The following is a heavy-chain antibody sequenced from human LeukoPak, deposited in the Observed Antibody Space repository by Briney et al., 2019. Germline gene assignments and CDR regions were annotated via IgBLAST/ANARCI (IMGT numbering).Heavy chain of an antibody. V-gene: IGHV1-69*05. CDR2: IIPIFGTA. J-gene: IGHJ4*02. CDR1: GGTLSSYA. CDR3: ARGKGGRDY. D-gene: IGHD3-16*01. Sequence: SVKVSCKASGGTLSSYAISWVRQAPGQGLEWMGGIIPIFGTANYAQKFQGRVTITTDESTTTAYMELRSLRSDDTAVYYCARGKGGRDYWGQGTLVTVSS.